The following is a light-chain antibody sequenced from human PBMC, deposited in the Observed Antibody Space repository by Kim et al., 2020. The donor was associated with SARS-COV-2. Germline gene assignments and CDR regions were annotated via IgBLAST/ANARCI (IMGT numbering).Light chain of an antibody. V-gene: IGLV2-14*03. CDR1: SSDVGGYNY. Sequence: GQSITISCTGTSSDVGGYNYVSWYQQHPGKAPKFMIYDVSNRPSGVSNRFSGSKSGNTASLTISGLQAEDEADYYCTSYTISTTVVFGGGTKLTVL. CDR2: DVS. CDR3: TSYTISTTVV. J-gene: IGLJ2*01.